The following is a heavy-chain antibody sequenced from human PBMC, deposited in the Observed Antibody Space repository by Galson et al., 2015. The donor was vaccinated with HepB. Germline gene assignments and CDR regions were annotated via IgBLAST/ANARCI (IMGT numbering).Heavy chain of an antibody. Sequence: ETLSLTCAVYGGSFSGYYWSWIRQPPGKGLEWIGEINHSGSTNYNPSLKSRVTISVDTSKNQFSLKLSSVTAADTAVYYCARGPPWLQSPLDYWGQGTLVTVSS. CDR2: INHSGST. D-gene: IGHD5-24*01. CDR3: ARGPPWLQSPLDY. CDR1: GGSFSGYY. J-gene: IGHJ4*02. V-gene: IGHV4-34*01.